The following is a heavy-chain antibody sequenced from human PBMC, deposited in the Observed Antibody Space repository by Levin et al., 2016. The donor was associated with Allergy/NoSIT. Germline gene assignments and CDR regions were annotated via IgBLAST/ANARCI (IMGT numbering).Heavy chain of an antibody. CDR2: IYYSGST. D-gene: IGHD3-10*01. V-gene: IGHV4-39*01. CDR3: ATGTVLLWFGSRTYYFDY. J-gene: IGHJ4*02. Sequence: RQAPGKGLEWIGSIYYSGSTYYNPSLKSRVTISVDTSKNQFSLKLSSVTAADTAVYYCATGTVLLWFGSRTYYFDYWGQGTLVTVSS.